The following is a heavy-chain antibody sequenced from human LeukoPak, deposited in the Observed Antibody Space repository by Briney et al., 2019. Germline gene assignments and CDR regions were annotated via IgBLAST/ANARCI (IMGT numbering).Heavy chain of an antibody. CDR2: INPTGDST. CDR3: ARDLGAAAGTRGNWFDP. Sequence: GASVKVSCKASGYTFTSHHIHWVRQAPGQGLEWMGLINPTGDSTGYAQKFQGRVTMTRDMSTSTDFMELSSLRSEDTAVYYCARDLGAAAGTRGNWFDPWGQGTLVTVSS. CDR1: GYTFTSHH. V-gene: IGHV1-46*01. D-gene: IGHD6-13*01. J-gene: IGHJ5*02.